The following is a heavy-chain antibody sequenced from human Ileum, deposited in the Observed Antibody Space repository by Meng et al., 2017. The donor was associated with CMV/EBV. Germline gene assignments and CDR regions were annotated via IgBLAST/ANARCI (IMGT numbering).Heavy chain of an antibody. V-gene: IGHV3-30*02. Sequence: GESLKISCAASGFTFSSYGMHWVRQAPGKGLEWVAFIEGNGNTKYYSDLVRGRFTISRDNSENALYLQMNYLRPEDKDIYNYEKIVNTSRGYFDYWGQGKLVTVSS. CDR3: EKIVNTSRGYFDY. CDR2: IEGNGNTK. J-gene: IGHJ4*02. D-gene: IGHD1-26*01. CDR1: GFTFSSYG.